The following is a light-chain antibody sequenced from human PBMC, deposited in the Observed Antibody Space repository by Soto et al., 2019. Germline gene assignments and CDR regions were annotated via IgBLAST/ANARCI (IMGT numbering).Light chain of an antibody. CDR3: GTCDSSLGGGV. V-gene: IGLV1-51*02. J-gene: IGLJ3*02. CDR2: ENI. Sequence: QSVLTQPPSVSAAPGQKVTISCSGSSSNIGINSVSWYQQLPGTAPKLLIYENIKRPSGIPDRFSGSKSGTSATLGITGLQTGDEADYYCGTCDSSLGGGVFGGGTKLTVL. CDR1: SSNIGINS.